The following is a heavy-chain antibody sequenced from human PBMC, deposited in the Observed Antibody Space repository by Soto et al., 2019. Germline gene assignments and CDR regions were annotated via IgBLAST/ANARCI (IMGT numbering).Heavy chain of an antibody. J-gene: IGHJ3*02. CDR1: GFTFSSYS. CDR2: ISSSSSTI. CDR3: ARVLKWDDAFDI. Sequence: GGSLRLSCAASGFTFSSYSMNWVRQAPGKGLEWVSYISSSSSTIYYADSVKGRFTISRDNAKNSLYLQMNSLRAEDTAVYYCARVLKWDDAFDIWGQGAMVTVSS. D-gene: IGHD1-26*01. V-gene: IGHV3-48*01.